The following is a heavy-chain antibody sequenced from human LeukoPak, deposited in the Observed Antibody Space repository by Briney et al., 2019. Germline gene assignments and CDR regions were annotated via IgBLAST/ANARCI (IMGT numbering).Heavy chain of an antibody. CDR2: IKSKTDGGTT. D-gene: IGHD5-18*01. Sequence: GGSLRLSCAASGFTFSNAWMSWVRQAPGKGLERVGRIKSKTDGGTTNYAAPVKGRFTISRDDSKNTLYLQMNSLKTEDTAVYYCTTDGTDTAYFDIWGQGTMVTVSS. CDR1: GFTFSNAW. J-gene: IGHJ3*02. CDR3: TTDGTDTAYFDI. V-gene: IGHV3-15*01.